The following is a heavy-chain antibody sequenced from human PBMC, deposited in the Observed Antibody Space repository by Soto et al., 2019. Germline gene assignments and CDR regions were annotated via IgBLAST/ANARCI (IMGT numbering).Heavy chain of an antibody. V-gene: IGHV4-59*08. D-gene: IGHD6-19*01. CDR2: IYYSGST. Sequence: SETLSLTCTVSGGSISSYYWSWIRQPPGKGLEWIGYIYYSGSTNYNPSLKSRVTISVDTSKNQFSLKLSSVTAADTAVYYCARQFYGGWRTPDAFDIWGQGTMVTVSS. J-gene: IGHJ3*02. CDR1: GGSISSYY. CDR3: ARQFYGGWRTPDAFDI.